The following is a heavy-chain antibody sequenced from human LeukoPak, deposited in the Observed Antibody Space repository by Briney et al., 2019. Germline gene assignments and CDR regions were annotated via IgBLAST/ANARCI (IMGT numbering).Heavy chain of an antibody. V-gene: IGHV6-1*01. CDR3: AQGWDLNS. Sequence: SQTLSLTCAISGDSVSSNNVDWNWIRQSPSRGLEWLGRTFYRSKWYFDYAESVKSRITIYPDTSKNQFSLQLKSVTPEDTAVYYCAQGWDLNSWGQGTLVTVSS. CDR2: TFYRSKWYF. D-gene: IGHD1-26*01. J-gene: IGHJ4*02. CDR1: GDSVSSNNVD.